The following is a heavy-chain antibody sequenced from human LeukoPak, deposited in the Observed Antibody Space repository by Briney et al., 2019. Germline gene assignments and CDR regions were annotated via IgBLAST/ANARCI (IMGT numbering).Heavy chain of an antibody. CDR1: GFTFSSYS. V-gene: IGHV3-21*01. CDR2: ISSSSSYI. CDR3: ARVGYKWDDDGVDY. D-gene: IGHD1-1*01. J-gene: IGHJ4*02. Sequence: PGGSLRLSCAASGFTFSSYSMNWVRQAPGKGLEWVSSISSSSSYIYYADSVKGRFTISRDNAKNSVHLQMNSLRADDAAVYYCARVGYKWDDDGVDYWGQGTLVTVSS.